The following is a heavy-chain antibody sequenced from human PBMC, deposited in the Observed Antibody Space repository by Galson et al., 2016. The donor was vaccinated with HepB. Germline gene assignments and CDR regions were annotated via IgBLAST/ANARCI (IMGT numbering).Heavy chain of an antibody. D-gene: IGHD3-22*01. Sequence: SVKVSCKASGGTFSTYVISWVRQAPGQGLEWMGGVIPVLGIPNYAQKFQGRVTITADKSTSTAYMELSSLRSEDTAVYYCARVDVESSPPQDVWGQGTTVTVSS. V-gene: IGHV1-69*10. J-gene: IGHJ6*02. CDR2: VIPVLGIP. CDR3: ARVDVESSPPQDV. CDR1: GGTFSTYV.